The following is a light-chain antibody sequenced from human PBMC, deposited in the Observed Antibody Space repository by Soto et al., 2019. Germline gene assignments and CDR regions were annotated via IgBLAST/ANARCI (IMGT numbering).Light chain of an antibody. CDR3: HSGT. CDR1: QSISSW. V-gene: IGKV1-5*03. CDR2: KAS. J-gene: IGKJ1*01. Sequence: DIPMTQSPSTLSASVGDRVTITCRASQSISSWLAWYQQKPGKAPKLLIYKASSLESGVPSRFSGSGSGTEFTLTISSLQPDDFATYYCHSGTFGQGTKVEIK.